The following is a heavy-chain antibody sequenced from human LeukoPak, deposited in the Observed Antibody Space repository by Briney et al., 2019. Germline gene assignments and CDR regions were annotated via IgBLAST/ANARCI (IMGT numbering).Heavy chain of an antibody. Sequence: PGGSLRLSCAASGFTFSSYWMSWVRQAPGKWLEWVSSISSSSSYIYYVDSVKGRFTISRDNAKNSLYLQMNSLRADDTAVYYCARGVGGYEGYFDYWGQGTLVTVSS. CDR2: ISSSSSYI. CDR3: ARGVGGYEGYFDY. D-gene: IGHD5-12*01. J-gene: IGHJ4*02. V-gene: IGHV3-21*01. CDR1: GFTFSSYW.